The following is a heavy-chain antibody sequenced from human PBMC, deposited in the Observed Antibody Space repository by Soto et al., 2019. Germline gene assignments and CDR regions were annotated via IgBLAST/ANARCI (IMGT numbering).Heavy chain of an antibody. CDR1: GGTFSSYA. CDR2: IIPIFGTA. Sequence: QVQLVQSADEVKKPGSSVKVSCKTSGGTFSSYAISWVRQAPGQGLEWMGGIIPIFGTANYAQKLQCRVTITGDDSTSTASMEVSGLRSEDWAVYYGVRWGGVSGSDDAFASWGQGTMVTASS. D-gene: IGHD3-10*01. V-gene: IGHV1-69*01. CDR3: VRWGGVSGSDDAFAS. J-gene: IGHJ3*02.